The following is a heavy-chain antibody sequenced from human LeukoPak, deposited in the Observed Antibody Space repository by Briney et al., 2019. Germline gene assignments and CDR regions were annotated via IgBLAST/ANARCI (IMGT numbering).Heavy chain of an antibody. CDR2: IYYSGST. J-gene: IGHJ4*02. Sequence: GSLRLSCAASGFTFSSYWMSWVRQAPGKGLEWIGSIYYSGSTYYNPSLKSRVTISVDTSKNQFSLKLSSVTAADTAVYYCARMDTAMVLGNFDYWGQGTLVTVSS. CDR3: ARMDTAMVLGNFDY. V-gene: IGHV4-39*01. D-gene: IGHD5-18*01. CDR1: GFTFSSYW.